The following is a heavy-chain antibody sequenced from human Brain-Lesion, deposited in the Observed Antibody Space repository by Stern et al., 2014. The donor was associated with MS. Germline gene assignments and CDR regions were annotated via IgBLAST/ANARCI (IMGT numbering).Heavy chain of an antibody. J-gene: IGHJ5*02. Sequence: QVQLQESGPGLVKPSQTLSLTCTVSGDSITSGGFYWSWIRQPPGRGLEWIGYIYYSGATFYNPSLKSRVTISLDTSQNQFSLRLSSVTAADTAIYYCARDWSGTSIHLAPAYGGHIRFDPWGQGILVTVSS. CDR3: ARDWSGTSIHLAPAYGGHIRFDP. CDR2: IYYSGAT. V-gene: IGHV4-31*03. D-gene: IGHD5-18*01. CDR1: GDSITSGGFY.